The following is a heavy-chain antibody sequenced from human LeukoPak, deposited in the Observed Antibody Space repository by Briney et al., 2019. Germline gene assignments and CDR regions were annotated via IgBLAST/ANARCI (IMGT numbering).Heavy chain of an antibody. CDR2: INPNSGGT. J-gene: IGHJ4*02. CDR3: ARVTTSRGAALYY. D-gene: IGHD6-6*01. V-gene: IGHV1-2*06. Sequence: ASVKVSCKSSGYTFTGYYMHWVRQAPGQGLEWMGRINPNSGGTNYAQKFQGRVTMTRDTSISTAYMELSRLRSDDTAVYYCARVTTSRGAALYYWGQGTLVTVSS. CDR1: GYTFTGYY.